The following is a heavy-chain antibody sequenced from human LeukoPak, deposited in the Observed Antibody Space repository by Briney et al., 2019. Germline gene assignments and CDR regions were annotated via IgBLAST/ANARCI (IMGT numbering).Heavy chain of an antibody. J-gene: IGHJ6*02. Sequence: GGSPRLSCAASGFTFSSYEMNWVRQAPGKGLEWVSYISSSGSTIYYADSVKGRFTISRDNAKNSLYLQMNSLGAEDTAVYYCARDRRHSRSGYYFTSLYYYYYGMDVWGQGTTVTVSS. CDR3: ARDRRHSRSGYYFTSLYYYYYGMDV. CDR2: ISSSGSTI. V-gene: IGHV3-48*03. D-gene: IGHD3-3*01. CDR1: GFTFSSYE.